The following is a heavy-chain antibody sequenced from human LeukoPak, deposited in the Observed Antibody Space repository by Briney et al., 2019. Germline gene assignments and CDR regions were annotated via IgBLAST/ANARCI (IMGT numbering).Heavy chain of an antibody. V-gene: IGHV4-59*01. Sequence: ETLSLTCTVSGGSISSYYWSWIRQPPGKGLEWIGYIYYSGSTNYNPSLKSRVTISVDTSKNQFSLKLSSVTAADTAVYYCARDLKDYYDSSGYLGYGWFDPWGQGTLVTVSS. D-gene: IGHD3-22*01. J-gene: IGHJ5*02. CDR3: ARDLKDYYDSSGYLGYGWFDP. CDR2: IYYSGST. CDR1: GGSISSYY.